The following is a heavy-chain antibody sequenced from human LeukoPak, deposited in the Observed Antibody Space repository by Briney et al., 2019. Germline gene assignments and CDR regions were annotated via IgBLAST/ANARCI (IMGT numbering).Heavy chain of an antibody. CDR3: ARVPLGYCSSTSCRPYNWFDP. V-gene: IGHV4-34*01. J-gene: IGHJ5*02. D-gene: IGHD2-2*01. CDR1: GGSSSGYY. CDR2: INHSGST. Sequence: PSETLSLTCAVYGGSSSGYYWSWIRQPPGKGLEWIGEINHSGSTNYNPSLKSRVTISVDTSKNQFSLKLSSVTAADTAVYYCARVPLGYCSSTSCRPYNWFDPWGQGTLVTVSS.